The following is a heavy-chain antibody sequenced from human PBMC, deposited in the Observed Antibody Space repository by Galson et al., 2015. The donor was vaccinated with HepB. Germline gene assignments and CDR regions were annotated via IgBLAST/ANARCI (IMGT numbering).Heavy chain of an antibody. D-gene: IGHD2-15*01. J-gene: IGHJ4*02. CDR3: AIAVAALLVY. CDR1: GFTFSNYG. CDR2: ISYDGSIE. Sequence: SLRLSCAASGFTFSNYGMHWVRQAPGKGLEWVALISYDGSIEYYADSVKGRFTISRDDSKNTLYLHMNSLRGEDTAVYYCAIAVAALLVYWGQGTLVTVSS. V-gene: IGHV3-30*03.